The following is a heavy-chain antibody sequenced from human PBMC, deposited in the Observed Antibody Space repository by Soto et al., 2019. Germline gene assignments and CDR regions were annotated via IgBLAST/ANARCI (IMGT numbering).Heavy chain of an antibody. Sequence: PSETLSLTCTVSGGSISSAGYYWSWIRQHPGKGLEWIGYIFYTGSTYYNPSLKSRVTISVDTSKNQFSLKLSSVTAADTAVYYCARVPSAYDYVPPSIWFDPWGQGTLVTVSS. CDR3: ARVPSAYDYVPPSIWFDP. D-gene: IGHD5-12*01. V-gene: IGHV4-31*03. J-gene: IGHJ5*02. CDR2: IFYTGST. CDR1: GGSISSAGYY.